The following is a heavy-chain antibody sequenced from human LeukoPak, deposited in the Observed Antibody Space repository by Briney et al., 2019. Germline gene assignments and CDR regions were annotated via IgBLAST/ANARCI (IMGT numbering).Heavy chain of an antibody. CDR3: ASPLTGTTRGGFDY. CDR1: GYTFTGYY. CDR2: INPNSGNT. Sequence: ASVKVSCKASGYTFTGYYMHWVRQAPGQGLEWMGWINPNSGNTGYAQKFQGRVTMTRNTPISTAYMELSSPRSEDTAVYYCASPLTGTTRGGFDYWGQGTLVTVSS. D-gene: IGHD1-7*01. V-gene: IGHV1-8*02. J-gene: IGHJ4*02.